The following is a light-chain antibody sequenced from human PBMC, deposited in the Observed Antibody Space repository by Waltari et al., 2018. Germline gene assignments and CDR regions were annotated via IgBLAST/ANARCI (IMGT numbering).Light chain of an antibody. V-gene: IGLV3-21*03. CDR1: NIGSKS. CDR3: QVWDSSSDHSV. J-gene: IGLJ3*02. CDR2: DDS. Sequence: SYVLTQPPSVSVAPGKTARITCGGNNIGSKSVHWYQQKPGQAPVLVVYDDSDRPPGIPERFAGSNSGNTATLTISRVEAGDEADYYCQVWDSSSDHSVFGGGTKLTVL.